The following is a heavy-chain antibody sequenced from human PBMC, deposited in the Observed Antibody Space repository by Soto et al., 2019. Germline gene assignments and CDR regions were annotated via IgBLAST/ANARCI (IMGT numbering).Heavy chain of an antibody. CDR1: GGSISSGGYS. D-gene: IGHD1-1*01. J-gene: IGHJ4*02. CDR2: IYHSGST. CDR3: ARVGGELNDDAPTYYFDY. Sequence: QLQLQESGSGLVKPSQTLSLTCAVSGGSISSGGYSWSWIRQPPGKGLEWIGYIYHSGSTYYKPSLKSRVTISVDRSKNQFSLKLSSVTTADTAVYYCARVGGELNDDAPTYYFDYWGQGNLVTVSS. V-gene: IGHV4-30-2*01.